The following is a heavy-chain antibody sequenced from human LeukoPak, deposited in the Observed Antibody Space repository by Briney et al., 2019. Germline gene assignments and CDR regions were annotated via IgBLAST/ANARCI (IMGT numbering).Heavy chain of an antibody. D-gene: IGHD1-1*01. CDR1: GFTFSSVD. J-gene: IGHJ6*03. CDR3: ARGPPRGKYYYMDV. Sequence: QPGGSLRLSCAASGFTFSSVDMHWVRQPTGQGLEWVSTIGTASDTYYPGSVEGRFTLSRDNAKNSLYLQMNSLTAGDTAVYYCARGPPRGKYYYMDVWGKGTTVTVSS. V-gene: IGHV3-13*01. CDR2: IGTASDT.